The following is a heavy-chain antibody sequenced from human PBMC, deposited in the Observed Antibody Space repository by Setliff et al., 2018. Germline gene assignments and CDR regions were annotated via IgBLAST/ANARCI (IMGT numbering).Heavy chain of an antibody. V-gene: IGHV1-18*01. CDR1: GYTFSTYG. J-gene: IGHJ4*02. CDR3: ARDQEGYCYGGSCFSAAY. CDR2: ISTYNDNT. D-gene: IGHD2-15*01. Sequence: ASVKVSCKDSGYTFSTYGISWVRQAPGQGLEWMGWISTYNDNTYYAQNLEDRVTMTTDTSTSTAYMEVRSLRSDDTAVYYCARDQEGYCYGGSCFSAAYWGQGTLVT.